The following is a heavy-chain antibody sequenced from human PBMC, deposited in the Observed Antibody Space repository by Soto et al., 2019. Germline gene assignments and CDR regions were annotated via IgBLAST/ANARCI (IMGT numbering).Heavy chain of an antibody. V-gene: IGHV1-2*04. D-gene: IGHD6-6*01. CDR2: INPNSGGT. CDR1: GYTFTGYY. CDR3: ARGGGIAARPDAFDI. Sequence: ASVKVSCKASGYTFTGYYMHWVRQAPGQGLEWMGWINPNSGGTNYAQKFQGWATMTRDTSISTAYMELSRLRSDDTAVYYCARGGGIAARPDAFDIWGQGTMVTVSS. J-gene: IGHJ3*02.